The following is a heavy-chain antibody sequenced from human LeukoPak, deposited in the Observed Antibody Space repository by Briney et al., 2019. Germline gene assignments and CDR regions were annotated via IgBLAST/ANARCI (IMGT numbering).Heavy chain of an antibody. CDR3: ARDLYSDVDTAMVGY. J-gene: IGHJ4*02. D-gene: IGHD5-18*01. Sequence: PRGSLRLSCAASGFTFSSYGMHWVRQAPGKGLEWVAVIWYDGSNKYYADSVKGRFTISRDNSKNTLYLQMNSLRAEDTAVYYCARDLYSDVDTAMVGYWGQGTLVTVSS. CDR2: IWYDGSNK. V-gene: IGHV3-33*01. CDR1: GFTFSSYG.